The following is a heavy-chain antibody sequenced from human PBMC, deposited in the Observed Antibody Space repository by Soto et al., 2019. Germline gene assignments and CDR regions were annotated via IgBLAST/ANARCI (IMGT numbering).Heavy chain of an antibody. D-gene: IGHD2-2*01. J-gene: IGHJ6*04. CDR1: GYTFTGCY. CDR2: SNPNSGGT. Sequence: GASVKVSCKASGYTFTGCYMHWVRLAPGQGLEWMGWSNPNSGGTNYAQKFLGRVTMNRDTSISTAYMELSRLRSDDTGVYYCARGGYCSSTTCPNVYYYGMDVWSKGTKVTVS. V-gene: IGHV1-2*02. CDR3: ARGGYCSSTTCPNVYYYGMDV.